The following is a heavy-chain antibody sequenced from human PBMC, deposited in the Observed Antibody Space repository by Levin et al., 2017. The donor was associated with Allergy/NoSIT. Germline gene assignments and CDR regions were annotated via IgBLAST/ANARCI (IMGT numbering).Heavy chain of an antibody. CDR1: GFTFSSYW. J-gene: IGHJ3*02. V-gene: IGHV3-7*01. Sequence: GGSLRLSCAASGFTFSSYWMSWVRQAPGKGLEWVANIKQDGSEKYYVDSVKGRFTISRDNAKNSLYLQMNSLRAEDTAVYYCARAGYSGSYYEVEDRDAFDIWGQGTMVTVSS. CDR3: ARAGYSGSYYEVEDRDAFDI. D-gene: IGHD1-26*01. CDR2: IKQDGSEK.